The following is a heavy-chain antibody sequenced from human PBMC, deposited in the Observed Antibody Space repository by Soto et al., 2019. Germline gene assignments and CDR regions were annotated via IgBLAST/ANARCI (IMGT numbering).Heavy chain of an antibody. CDR3: AKYGGSGSYPHYYYYYGMDV. V-gene: IGHV3-30*18. D-gene: IGHD3-10*01. Sequence: PGGSLRLSCAASGVTFSSYGMHWVRQAPGKGLEWVAVISYDGSNKYYADSVKGRFTISRDNSKNTLYLQMNSLRAEDTAVYYCAKYGGSGSYPHYYYYYGMDVWGQGTTVTVSS. CDR1: GVTFSSYG. CDR2: ISYDGSNK. J-gene: IGHJ6*02.